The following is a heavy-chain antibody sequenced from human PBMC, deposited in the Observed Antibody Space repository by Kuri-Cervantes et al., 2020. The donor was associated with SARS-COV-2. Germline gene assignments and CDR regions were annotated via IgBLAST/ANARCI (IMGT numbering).Heavy chain of an antibody. D-gene: IGHD6-19*01. CDR2: IYPGDSDT. J-gene: IGHJ4*02. Sequence: GESLKISCKASGFSFSNFWIGWVRQVPGKGLEWMGIIYPGDSDTRYSPSFQGQVTISADKSISTAYLQWSSLKASDTAMYYCARRDSSGWSYTFDYWGQGTLVTVSS. CDR1: GFSFSNFW. V-gene: IGHV5-51*01. CDR3: ARRDSSGWSYTFDY.